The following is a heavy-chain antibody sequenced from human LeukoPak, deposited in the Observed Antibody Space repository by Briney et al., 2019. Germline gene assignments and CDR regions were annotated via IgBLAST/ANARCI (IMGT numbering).Heavy chain of an antibody. J-gene: IGHJ1*01. CDR1: GFTFSVAA. CDR2: IYSGGST. CDR3: ATATSLDYGDYFFHH. Sequence: PGGSLRLSCAASGFTFSVAAMTWVRQAPGKGLEWVSLIYSGGSTSYADSVRGRFTISRDNAKNSLYLQMNSLRVEDTAVYYCATATSLDYGDYFFHHWGQGTLVTVSS. V-gene: IGHV3-66*01. D-gene: IGHD4-17*01.